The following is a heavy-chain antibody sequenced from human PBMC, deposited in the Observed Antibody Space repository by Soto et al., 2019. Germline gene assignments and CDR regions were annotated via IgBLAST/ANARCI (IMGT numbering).Heavy chain of an antibody. V-gene: IGHV3-23*01. CDR2: ILGRDDTT. Sequence: EVQVLESGGDLVEPGGSLRLSCAASGFSFNTFDMSWVRQAPGKGLEWVSVILGRDDTTYYADSVKGRFTISRDTFKNTLHLQMNSLRVEDKALYFCTKGAWLDYWGQGTLVTVSS. CDR1: GFSFNTFD. CDR3: TKGAWLDY. D-gene: IGHD5-12*01. J-gene: IGHJ4*02.